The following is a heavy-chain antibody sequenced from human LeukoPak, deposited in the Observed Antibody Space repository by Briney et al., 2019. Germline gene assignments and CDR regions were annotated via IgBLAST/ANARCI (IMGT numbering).Heavy chain of an antibody. D-gene: IGHD3-16*01. Sequence: GASVKVSCKASGYSFTGYYVHWVRQAPGQGVEWMGWINPNGGGTTYAQKFQGRVTMTRDTSISTAYMELSSLRSDDTAVYYCARGGVTTPFVYWGQGTLVTVSS. CDR2: INPNGGGT. CDR1: GYSFTGYY. V-gene: IGHV1-2*02. J-gene: IGHJ4*02. CDR3: ARGGVTTPFVY.